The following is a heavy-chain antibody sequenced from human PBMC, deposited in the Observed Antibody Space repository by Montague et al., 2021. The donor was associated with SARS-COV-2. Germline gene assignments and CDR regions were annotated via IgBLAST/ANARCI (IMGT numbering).Heavy chain of an antibody. D-gene: IGHD3-10*01. J-gene: IGHJ3*02. Sequence: SETLSLTCTVTGGPISGSSDYWGWIRQSPGKGLEWIASVYYSGNTYYSPSLKSRLTISVDTSKNQFSLNLTSVTAADTAVYYCARPLVLGVPKAFDIWGQGALVIVSS. CDR1: GGPISGSSDY. V-gene: IGHV4-39*01. CDR3: ARPLVLGVPKAFDI. CDR2: VYYSGNT.